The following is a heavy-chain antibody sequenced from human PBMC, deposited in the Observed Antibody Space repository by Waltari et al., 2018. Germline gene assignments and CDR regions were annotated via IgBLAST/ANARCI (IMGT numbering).Heavy chain of an antibody. Sequence: QVQLVESGGGVVQPGRSLRLSCAASGFTFSSYAMHWVRQAPGKGLEWVVVISYDGSNKYYADSVKGRFTISRDNSKNTLYLQMNSLRAEDTAVYYCAREVRIAAAGPFDYWGQGTLVTVSS. D-gene: IGHD6-13*01. CDR1: GFTFSSYA. CDR2: ISYDGSNK. V-gene: IGHV3-30-3*01. J-gene: IGHJ4*02. CDR3: AREVRIAAAGPFDY.